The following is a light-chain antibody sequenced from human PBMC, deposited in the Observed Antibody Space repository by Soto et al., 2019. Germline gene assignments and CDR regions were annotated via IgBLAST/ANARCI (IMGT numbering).Light chain of an antibody. Sequence: EIVMTQSPATLSVSPGERATLSCRASQSVSSNLAWYQQKPGQAPRLLVYGASTRATGIPAWFSGSGSGTQFTLTISSLQSEDFAVYYCQQHNNWPLTFGGGTKVEIK. CDR3: QQHNNWPLT. V-gene: IGKV3-15*01. CDR1: QSVSSN. J-gene: IGKJ4*01. CDR2: GAS.